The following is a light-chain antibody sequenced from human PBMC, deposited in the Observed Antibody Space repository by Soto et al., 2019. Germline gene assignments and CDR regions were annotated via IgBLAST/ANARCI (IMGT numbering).Light chain of an antibody. CDR1: SSDIGGYNY. J-gene: IGLJ2*01. CDR2: DVN. CDR3: CSYAGSYTVI. V-gene: IGLV2-11*01. Sequence: QSALTQPRSVSGSPGQSVTISCTGTSSDIGGYNYVSWYQQYPGKAPKFMIYDVNKRPSGVPARFSGSKSGNTASLTISGLQAEDEADYYCCSYAGSYTVIFGGGTKLTVL.